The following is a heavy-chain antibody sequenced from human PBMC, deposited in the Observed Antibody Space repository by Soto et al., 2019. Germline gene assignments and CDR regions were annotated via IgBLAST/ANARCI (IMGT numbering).Heavy chain of an antibody. CDR3: ARIHTYYDILTGYRYYFDY. V-gene: IGHV4-59*08. D-gene: IGHD3-9*01. Sequence: SETLSLTCTVSGGSISSYYWSWIRQPPGKGLEWIAYIYYSGSTNYNPSLKSRVTISVDTSKNQFSLKLSSVTAADTAVYYCARIHTYYDILTGYRYYFDYWGQGTLVTVSS. J-gene: IGHJ4*02. CDR2: IYYSGST. CDR1: GGSISSYY.